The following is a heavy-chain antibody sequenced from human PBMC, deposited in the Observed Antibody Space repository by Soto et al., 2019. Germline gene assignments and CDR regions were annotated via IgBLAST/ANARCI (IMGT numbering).Heavy chain of an antibody. V-gene: IGHV1-2*02. Sequence: ASVKVSCKASGYTFTDYYMHWVRQAPGQGLEWMGWINPNSGGTNYAQKFQGRVTMTRDTSISTAYMELSRLRSDDTAVYYCARDDRAHSHYDFWSGHYPDWGQGTMVTVSS. CDR2: INPNSGGT. D-gene: IGHD3-3*01. J-gene: IGHJ4*02. CDR3: ARDDRAHSHYDFWSGHYPD. CDR1: GYTFTDYY.